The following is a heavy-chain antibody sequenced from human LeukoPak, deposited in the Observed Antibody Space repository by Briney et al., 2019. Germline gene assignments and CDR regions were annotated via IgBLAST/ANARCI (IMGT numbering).Heavy chain of an antibody. CDR1: GDSISSSSYY. V-gene: IGHV4-39*07. J-gene: IGHJ4*02. CDR3: ARDRGVSSSSWYIDY. D-gene: IGHD6-13*01. Sequence: SETLSLTCTVSGDSISSSSYYWGWIRQPPGKGLEWIGSIYYSGSTYYNPSLKSRVTISVDTSKNQFSLKLSSVTAADTAVYYCARDRGVSSSSWYIDYWGQGTLVTVSS. CDR2: IYYSGST.